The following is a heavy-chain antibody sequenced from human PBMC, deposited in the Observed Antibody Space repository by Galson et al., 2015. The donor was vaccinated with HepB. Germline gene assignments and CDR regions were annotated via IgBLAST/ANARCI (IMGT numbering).Heavy chain of an antibody. CDR3: AREEKDYGDTGAFDI. J-gene: IGHJ3*02. D-gene: IGHD4/OR15-4a*01. CDR2: IFSGGST. CDR1: GFSVNTYY. V-gene: IGHV3-53*01. Sequence: SPRLSCAASGFSVNTYYMSWVRQAPGKGLEWVSVIFSGGSTYYKDSVKGRFTISRDISRNTLYLQMNSLRAGDTAMYYCAREEKDYGDTGAFDIWGQGIMVIGSS.